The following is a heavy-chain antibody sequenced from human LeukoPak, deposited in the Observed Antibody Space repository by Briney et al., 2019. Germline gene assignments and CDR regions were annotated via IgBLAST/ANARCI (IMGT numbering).Heavy chain of an antibody. Sequence: GGSLRLSCAASGFTFSSYWMHWVRQAPGKGLVWVSRINSDGSSTSYADSVKGRFTISRDNAKNTLYLQMNSLTADDTAIYYCARDVSSGWYLDCWGQGTLVTVSS. D-gene: IGHD6-19*01. J-gene: IGHJ4*02. V-gene: IGHV3-74*01. CDR2: INSDGSST. CDR3: ARDVSSGWYLDC. CDR1: GFTFSSYW.